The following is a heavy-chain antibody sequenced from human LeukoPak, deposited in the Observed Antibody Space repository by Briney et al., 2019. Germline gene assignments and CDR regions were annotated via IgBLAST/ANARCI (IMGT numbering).Heavy chain of an antibody. CDR3: AKGGSYGPLGY. V-gene: IGHV3-23*01. CDR2: ISDSGGDT. J-gene: IGHJ4*02. D-gene: IGHD1-26*01. Sequence: PGGSLRLSCAASGFTFKSSAMTWVRQAPGKGLEWVSAISDSGGDTIYTDSVKDRFTISRDNAKNTLYLQMNSLRAEDTAVYYCAKGGSYGPLGYWGQGTLVTVSS. CDR1: GFTFKSSA.